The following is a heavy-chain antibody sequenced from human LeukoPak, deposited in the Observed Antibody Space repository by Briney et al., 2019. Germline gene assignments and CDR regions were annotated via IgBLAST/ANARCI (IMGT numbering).Heavy chain of an antibody. D-gene: IGHD6-6*01. Sequence: GMSLGLSCAASGFAFGSYAMHWVRQAPGKGLEWVAVISYDGSNKYYADSVKGRFTISRDNSKNTLYLQMNSLRAEDTAVYYCARDLSSSSVEPLFDYWGQGTLVTVSS. CDR2: ISYDGSNK. J-gene: IGHJ4*02. V-gene: IGHV3-30-3*01. CDR3: ARDLSSSSVEPLFDY. CDR1: GFAFGSYA.